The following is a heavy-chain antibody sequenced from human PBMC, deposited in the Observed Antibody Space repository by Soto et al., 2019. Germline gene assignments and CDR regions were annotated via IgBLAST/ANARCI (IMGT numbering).Heavy chain of an antibody. J-gene: IGHJ5*02. CDR1: AYTFTSYE. CDR2: MNPNSGKT. Sequence: QVQLVQSGAEVKKPGASVKVSCKASAYTFTSYEINWVRQATGQGLEYLGWMNPNSGKTAYVQKFQGRVTMTWDTSITTAYMELSSLRSEDTAVYFCARGIKYGAYSRWFDPWGQGTLVTVSS. V-gene: IGHV1-8*01. D-gene: IGHD4-17*01. CDR3: ARGIKYGAYSRWFDP.